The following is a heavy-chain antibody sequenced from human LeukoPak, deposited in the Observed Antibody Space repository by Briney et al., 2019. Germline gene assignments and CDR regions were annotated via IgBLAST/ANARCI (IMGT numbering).Heavy chain of an antibody. Sequence: GGSLRLSCAASGFTFSSYWMHWVRQAPGKGLVWVSRINSDGSSTSYADSVKGRFTISRDNAKNTLYLQMNSLRAEVTAVYYCAREGLLEVEDAFDIWGQGTMVTVSS. V-gene: IGHV3-74*01. D-gene: IGHD2-8*02. CDR2: INSDGSST. J-gene: IGHJ3*02. CDR3: AREGLLEVEDAFDI. CDR1: GFTFSSYW.